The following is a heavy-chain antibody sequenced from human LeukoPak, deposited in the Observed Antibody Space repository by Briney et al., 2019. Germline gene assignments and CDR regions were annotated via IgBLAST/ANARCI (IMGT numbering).Heavy chain of an antibody. CDR3: ARVVRFLEWLWFDP. V-gene: IGHV3-48*01. Sequence: GGSLRLSCAASGFTFSSYSMNWVRQAPGKGLEWVSYISGSSSTIYYADSVKGRFTISRDNAKNSLYLQMNSLRAEDTAVYYCARVVRFLEWLWFDPWGQGTLVTVSS. J-gene: IGHJ5*02. CDR2: ISGSSSTI. CDR1: GFTFSSYS. D-gene: IGHD3-3*01.